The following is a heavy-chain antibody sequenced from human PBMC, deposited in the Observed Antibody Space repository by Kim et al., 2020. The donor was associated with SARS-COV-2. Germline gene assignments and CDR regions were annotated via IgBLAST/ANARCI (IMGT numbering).Heavy chain of an antibody. V-gene: IGHV3-33*08. CDR2: IWYDGSNK. D-gene: IGHD1-26*01. CDR3: ARDRGGSYYLSLLFDY. J-gene: IGHJ4*02. CDR1: GFTFSSYG. Sequence: GGSLRLSCAASGFTFSSYGMHWVRQAPGKGLEWVAVIWYDGSNKYYADSVKGRFTISRDNSKNTLYLQMNSLRAEDTAVYYCARDRGGSYYLSLLFDYWGQGTLVTVSS.